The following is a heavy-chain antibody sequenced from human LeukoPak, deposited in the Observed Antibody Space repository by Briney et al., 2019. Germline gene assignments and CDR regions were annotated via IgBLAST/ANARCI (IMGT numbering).Heavy chain of an antibody. CDR2: INPNSGGA. V-gene: IGHV1-2*02. D-gene: IGHD3-22*01. CDR1: GYTFTGYY. Sequence: ASVKVSCKASGYTFTGYYMHWVRQAPGQGLEWMGWINPNSGGANYAQKFQGRVTMTRDTSISTAYMELSRLRSDDTAVYYCATTYYYDSSGYYGLSFDYWGQGTLVTVSS. CDR3: ATTYYYDSSGYYGLSFDY. J-gene: IGHJ4*02.